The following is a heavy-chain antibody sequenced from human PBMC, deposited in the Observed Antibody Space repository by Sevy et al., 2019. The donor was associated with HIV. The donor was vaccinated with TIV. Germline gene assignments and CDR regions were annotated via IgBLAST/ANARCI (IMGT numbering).Heavy chain of an antibody. D-gene: IGHD2-15*01. J-gene: IGHJ4*02. CDR3: AREAGVVVVVAANHFDY. CDR1: GFTFGPYA. CDR2: IRGKPFGGTT. Sequence: GGSLRLSCAASGFTFGPYAMSWFRQAPGKGLEWVAFIRGKPFGGTTEYAATVKDRFNISRDDSKSIAYLEMNSLKIEDTAVYYCAREAGVVVVVAANHFDYWGLGTLVTVSS. V-gene: IGHV3-49*03.